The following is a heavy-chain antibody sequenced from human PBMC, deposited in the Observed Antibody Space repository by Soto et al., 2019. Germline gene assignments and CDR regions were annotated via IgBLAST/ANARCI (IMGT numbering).Heavy chain of an antibody. J-gene: IGHJ4*02. D-gene: IGHD6-19*01. V-gene: IGHV3-48*03. CDR3: GRGEYSSGGGYFDY. Sequence: EVQLVESGGGLVQPGGSLRLSCAASGFTFSSYEMNWVRQAPGKGLEWVSYISSSGSTIYYADSVKGRFTISRDNAKNLSDLEMNSLGAEGPAFYYCGRGEYSSGGGYFDYWGQETLVTVSS. CDR1: GFTFSSYE. CDR2: ISSSGSTI.